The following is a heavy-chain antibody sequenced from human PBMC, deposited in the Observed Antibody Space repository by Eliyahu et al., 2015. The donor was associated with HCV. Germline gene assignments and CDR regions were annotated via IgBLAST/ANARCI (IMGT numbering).Heavy chain of an antibody. CDR2: IXYDGSKK. Sequence: QVQLVESGGGVVQPGXSLXLSCAAXGFPFSSYGMHWVRQVPGKGLEWVAXIXYDGSKKYDADSVKGRFTTSRDNSKNTLYLQMNSLRAEDTAVYYCAKGETRTNWFDPWGQGTLVTVSS. J-gene: IGHJ5*02. CDR1: GFPFSSYG. D-gene: IGHD1-7*01. CDR3: AKGETRTNWFDP. V-gene: IGHV3-30*18.